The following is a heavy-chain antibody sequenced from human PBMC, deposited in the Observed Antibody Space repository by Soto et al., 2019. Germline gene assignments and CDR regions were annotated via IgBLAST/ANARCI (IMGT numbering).Heavy chain of an antibody. V-gene: IGHV1-18*01. Sequence: QFQLLQSGAEVKKPGASVKVSCKVSGYTFTTYGISWVRQAPGQGLEWMGWISAYNGNTDYAQKLQGRVTMTTDTSTSTAYMELRSLRSDDTAVYYCARVGAYCVSTSCHDYWGQGTLVTVSS. D-gene: IGHD2-2*01. CDR2: ISAYNGNT. CDR1: GYTFTTYG. CDR3: ARVGAYCVSTSCHDY. J-gene: IGHJ4*02.